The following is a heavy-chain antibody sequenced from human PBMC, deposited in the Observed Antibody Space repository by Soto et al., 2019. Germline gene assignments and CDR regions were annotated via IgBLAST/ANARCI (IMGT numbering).Heavy chain of an antibody. J-gene: IGHJ6*02. Sequence: QVQLVQSGADVKKPGASVKDSCQASGYTFTAYYIHWVRQAPGQGLEWMGWINPNSGGTHYAQKFQGRVTMTGDTSLSTAYMELTSLRSDDTAVYYCARTNIRGNYFYSLDVWGQGTTVTVSS. CDR2: INPNSGGT. D-gene: IGHD3-16*01. V-gene: IGHV1-2*02. CDR3: ARTNIRGNYFYSLDV. CDR1: GYTFTAYY.